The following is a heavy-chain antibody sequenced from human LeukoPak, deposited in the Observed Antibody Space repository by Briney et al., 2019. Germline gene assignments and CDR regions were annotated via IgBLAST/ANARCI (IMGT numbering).Heavy chain of an antibody. V-gene: IGHV3-33*01. J-gene: IGHJ4*02. CDR2: IWYDESNK. Sequence: GRSLRLSCAASGFTFIDYGMHWVRQAPGKGLEWVAVIWYDESNKYYADSVKGRFTISRDNSRNTLYLQMNSLRAEDTAVYYCVRELPPVVQYYFDYWGPGTLVTVSS. D-gene: IGHD3-22*01. CDR3: VRELPPVVQYYFDY. CDR1: GFTFIDYG.